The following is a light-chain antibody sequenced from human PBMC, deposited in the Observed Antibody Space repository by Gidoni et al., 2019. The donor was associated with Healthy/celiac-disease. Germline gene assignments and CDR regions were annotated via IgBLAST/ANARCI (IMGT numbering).Light chain of an antibody. CDR3: QQRSNGPPT. V-gene: IGKV3-11*01. CDR1: QSVSSY. CDR2: DAS. J-gene: IGKJ1*01. Sequence: EIVLTQSPATLSLSPGERATLSCRASQSVSSYLAWYQQKPGQATRHRIYDASNRATGIPARFSGSGSGTDFTLTISSLEPEDVAVYYCQQRSNGPPTFGQGTKVEIK.